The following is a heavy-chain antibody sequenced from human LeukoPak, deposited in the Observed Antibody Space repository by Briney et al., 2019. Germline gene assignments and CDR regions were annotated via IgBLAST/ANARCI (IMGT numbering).Heavy chain of an antibody. D-gene: IGHD3-22*01. CDR1: GFTFSSYS. J-gene: IGHJ3*02. CDR3: ARHGLGSITMIVAASAFDI. V-gene: IGHV3-21*01. Sequence: GGSLRLSCAASGFTFSSYSMNWVRQAPGKGLEWVSSISSSSSYIYYADSVKGRFTISRDNAKNSLYLQMNSLRAEDTAVYYCARHGLGSITMIVAASAFDIWGQGTMVTVSS. CDR2: ISSSSSYI.